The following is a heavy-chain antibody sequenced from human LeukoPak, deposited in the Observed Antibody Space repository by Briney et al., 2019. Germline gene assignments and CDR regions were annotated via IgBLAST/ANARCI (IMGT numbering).Heavy chain of an antibody. CDR3: ARTSYDFWSGYYTGIGWFDP. CDR1: GYSFTSYW. Sequence: RGESLKISCKGSGYSFTSYWIGWVRQMPGKGLEWMGIIYPGGSDTRYSPSFQGQVTISADKSISTAYLQWSSLKASDTAMYYCARTSYDFWSGYYTGIGWFDPWGQGTLVTVSS. D-gene: IGHD3-3*01. J-gene: IGHJ5*02. CDR2: IYPGGSDT. V-gene: IGHV5-51*01.